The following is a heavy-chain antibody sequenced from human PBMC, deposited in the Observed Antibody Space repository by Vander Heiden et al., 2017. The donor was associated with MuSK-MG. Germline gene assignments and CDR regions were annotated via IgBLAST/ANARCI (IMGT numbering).Heavy chain of an antibody. D-gene: IGHD3-10*01. CDR1: GFTFSSYA. J-gene: IGHJ6*02. Sequence: EVQLLESGGGLVQPGGSLRLSCAASGFTFSSYAMSWVRQAPGKGLEWVSAISGSGGSTYYAYSVKGRFTISRDNSKNTLYLQMNSLRAEDTAVYYCAKGYGGYYYYGMDVWGQGTTVTVS. V-gene: IGHV3-23*01. CDR2: ISGSGGST. CDR3: AKGYGGYYYYGMDV.